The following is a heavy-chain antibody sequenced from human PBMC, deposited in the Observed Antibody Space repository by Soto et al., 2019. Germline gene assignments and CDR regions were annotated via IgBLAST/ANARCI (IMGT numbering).Heavy chain of an antibody. CDR1: GYSFTSYA. J-gene: IGHJ4*02. V-gene: IGHV1-3*01. Sequence: ASVKVSCKASGYSFTSYAIHWVRQAPGQGLQWMGWINGGSGNTKFSQKFQGRVTISRDTSATTAYMELTSLISEDTAVYYCTRSVDYWGQGTLVTLAS. CDR3: TRSVDY. CDR2: INGGSGNT.